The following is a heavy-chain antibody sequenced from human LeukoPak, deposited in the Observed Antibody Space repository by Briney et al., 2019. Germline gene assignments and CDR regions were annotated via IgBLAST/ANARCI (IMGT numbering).Heavy chain of an antibody. V-gene: IGHV3-30*18. CDR3: AKAPGFPRYSGSYLGSDYFDY. CDR1: GFTFSSYG. CDR2: ISYDGSNK. Sequence: PGRSLRLSCAASGFTFSSYGMHWVRQAPGKGLEWVAVISYDGSNKYYADSVKGRFTISRDNSKNTLYLQMNNLRAEDTAVYYCAKAPGFPRYSGSYLGSDYFDYWGQGTLVTVSS. D-gene: IGHD1-26*01. J-gene: IGHJ4*02.